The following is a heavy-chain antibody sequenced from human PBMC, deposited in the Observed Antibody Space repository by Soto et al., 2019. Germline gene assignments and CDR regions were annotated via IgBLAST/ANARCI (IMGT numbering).Heavy chain of an antibody. V-gene: IGHV3-23*01. CDR2: ISGSGAGT. D-gene: IGHD3-22*01. CDR3: ARIYDGSGIVF. J-gene: IGHJ6*02. Sequence: GGSLRLSCAASGFTFSSYGMSWVRQAPGKGLEWVSSISGSGAGTYYADSVRGRFTISRDNSKNTLYLRVSSLRAEDTALYYCARIYDGSGIVFWGQGTKVTVSS. CDR1: GFTFSSYG.